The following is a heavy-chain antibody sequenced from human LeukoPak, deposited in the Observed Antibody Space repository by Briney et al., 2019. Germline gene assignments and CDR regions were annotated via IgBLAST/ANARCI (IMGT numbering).Heavy chain of an antibody. J-gene: IGHJ4*02. V-gene: IGHV3-7*01. CDR2: IKQDGSEK. Sequence: GGSLRLSCAASGFSFSSYWMSWVRQAPGKGLEWVANIKQDGSEKYYVDSVKGRFTISRDNAKNSLYLQMNSLRAEDTAVYYCARGIVVVPAALTYYFDYWGQGTLVTVSS. D-gene: IGHD2-2*01. CDR3: ARGIVVVPAALTYYFDY. CDR1: GFSFSSYW.